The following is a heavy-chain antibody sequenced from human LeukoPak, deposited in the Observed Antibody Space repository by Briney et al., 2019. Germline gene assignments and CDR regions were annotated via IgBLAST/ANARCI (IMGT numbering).Heavy chain of an antibody. D-gene: IGHD3-16*01. CDR1: GFTFSTCC. CDR2: IKEDGSEK. J-gene: IGHJ6*03. V-gene: IGHV3-7*01. Sequence: GGSLRLSCAASGFTFSTCCMSWVRQAPGKGLEWVANIKEDGSEKYFVDSVKGRFTISRDNAKNTPYLLMNSLRIEDTAVYYCVRGAFRGYYMDVWGKGTTVIVSS. CDR3: VRGAFRGYYMDV.